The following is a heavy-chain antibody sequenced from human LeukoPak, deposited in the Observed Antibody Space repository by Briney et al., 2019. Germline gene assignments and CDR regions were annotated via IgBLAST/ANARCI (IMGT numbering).Heavy chain of an antibody. CDR1: GGSISSYY. CDR2: IYYSGST. V-gene: IGHV4-59*01. Sequence: SETLSLTCTVSGGSISSYYWSWIRQPPGKGLEWIGYIYYSGSTNYNPSLKSRVTISVDTSKNQFSLKLSSVTAADTAVYYCASHKWELLRPGNTYYYYYYMDVWGKGTTVTVSS. CDR3: ASHKWELLRPGNTYYYYYYMDV. J-gene: IGHJ6*03. D-gene: IGHD1-26*01.